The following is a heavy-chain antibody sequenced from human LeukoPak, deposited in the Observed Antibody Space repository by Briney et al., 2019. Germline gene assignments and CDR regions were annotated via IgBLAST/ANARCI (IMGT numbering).Heavy chain of an antibody. CDR1: GFTFSSYE. Sequence: GGSLRLSCAASGFTFSSYEMNWVRQAPGKGLEWVSYISSSGSTIYYADSVKGRFTISRDNAKNSLYLQMNSLRAEDTAVYYCARGRGPYYYYYYYMDFWGKGTTVTVFS. V-gene: IGHV3-48*03. D-gene: IGHD5-24*01. CDR2: ISSSGSTI. CDR3: ARGRGPYYYYYYYMDF. J-gene: IGHJ6*03.